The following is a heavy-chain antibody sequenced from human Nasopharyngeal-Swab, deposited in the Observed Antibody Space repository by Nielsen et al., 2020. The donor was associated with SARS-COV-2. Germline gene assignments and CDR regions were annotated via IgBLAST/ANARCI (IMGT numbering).Heavy chain of an antibody. D-gene: IGHD3-10*01. J-gene: IGHJ6*02. V-gene: IGHV1-8*01. CDR3: ARGGLRFRLWFGEAIRRGRYYYGMDV. CDR1: GYTFTSYD. Sequence: ASVKVSCKASGYTFTSYDIHWVRQATGQGLEWMGWMNPNSGNTGYAQKFQGRVTMTRNTSISTAYMELSSLRSEDTAVYYCARGGLRFRLWFGEAIRRGRYYYGMDVWGQGTTFTVSS. CDR2: MNPNSGNT.